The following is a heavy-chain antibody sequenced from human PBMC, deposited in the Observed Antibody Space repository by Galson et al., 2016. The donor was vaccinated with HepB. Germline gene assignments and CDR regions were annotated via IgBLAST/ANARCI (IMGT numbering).Heavy chain of an antibody. CDR3: ARDGEPWYDYGMDV. V-gene: IGHV1-3*01. D-gene: IGHD1-14*01. CDR2: INVGNGIT. J-gene: IGHJ6*02. Sequence: SVKVSCKASGYTFTSYRILWVRQAPGQSLEWMGWINVGNGITKYSEKVQGRVTITSDTSASTVHMELSSLISGDTAVYYCARDGEPWYDYGMDVWGQGTTVIVSS. CDR1: GYTFTSYR.